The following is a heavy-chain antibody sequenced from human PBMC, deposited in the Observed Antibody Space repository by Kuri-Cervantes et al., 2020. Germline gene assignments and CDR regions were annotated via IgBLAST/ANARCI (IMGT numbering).Heavy chain of an antibody. D-gene: IGHD3-22*01. CDR3: ARAPGYYYVTDGMDV. J-gene: IGHJ6*02. V-gene: IGHV3-21*01. Sequence: GGSLRLSCAASGFTFSSYSMNWVRQAPGKGLEWVSSISSSSSYIYYADSVKGRFTISRDNAKNSLYLQMNSLRAEDTAVYYCARAPGYYYVTDGMDVWGQGTTVTVSS. CDR1: GFTFSSYS. CDR2: ISSSSSYI.